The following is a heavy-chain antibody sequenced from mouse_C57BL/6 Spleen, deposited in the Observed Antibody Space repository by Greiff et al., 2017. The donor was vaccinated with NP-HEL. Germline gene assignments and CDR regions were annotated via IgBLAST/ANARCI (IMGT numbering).Heavy chain of an antibody. J-gene: IGHJ1*03. Sequence: VHVKQSGAELVRPGASVKLSCTASGFNIKDDYMHWVKQRPEQGLEWIGWIDPENGDTEYASKFKGKATITADTSSNTAYLQLSSLTSDYTAVYYCTTPLTTVVARYFDVWGTGTTVTVSS. V-gene: IGHV14-4*01. CDR1: GFNIKDDY. CDR3: TTPLTTVVARYFDV. D-gene: IGHD1-1*01. CDR2: IDPENGDT.